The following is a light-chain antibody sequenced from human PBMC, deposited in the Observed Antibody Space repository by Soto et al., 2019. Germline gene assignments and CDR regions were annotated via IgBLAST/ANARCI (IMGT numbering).Light chain of an antibody. Sequence: EIVLTQSPGTLSLSPGERATLSCRASQSVSSRYLAWYQQKPGQAPRLLIYGASSRAAGIPDRLRVILYGKALTITLSRLEPEEGAVDDGQQQGSSPLTFGGGTKVDIK. CDR2: GAS. J-gene: IGKJ4*01. CDR1: QSVSSRY. V-gene: IGKV3-20*01. CDR3: QQQGSSPLT.